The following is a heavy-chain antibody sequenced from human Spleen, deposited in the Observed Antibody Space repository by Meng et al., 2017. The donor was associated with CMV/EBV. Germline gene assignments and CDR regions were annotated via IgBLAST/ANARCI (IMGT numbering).Heavy chain of an antibody. Sequence: VRLGQVGPEVKKPAASVKVSCKASGYTFTSDGISWVRQAPGQGLEWMGWISAYNGNTNYAQKLQGRVTMTTDTSTSTAYMELRSLRSDDTAVYYCARGYDYVWGSYRYTGPFDYWGQGTLVTVSS. D-gene: IGHD3-16*02. J-gene: IGHJ4*02. CDR3: ARGYDYVWGSYRYTGPFDY. V-gene: IGHV1-18*01. CDR1: GYTFTSDG. CDR2: ISAYNGNT.